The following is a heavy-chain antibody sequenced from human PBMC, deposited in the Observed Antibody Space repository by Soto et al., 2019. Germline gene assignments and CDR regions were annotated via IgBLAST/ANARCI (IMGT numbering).Heavy chain of an antibody. V-gene: IGHV3-21*01. CDR1: GFTFRSYS. J-gene: IGHJ3*01. Sequence: EVQLVESGGGLVKPGGSLRLSCAASGFTFRSYSMNWVRQAPGKGLEWVSSISSGSDYIFYADSVKGRFTISRDNAKNSLFMQMISLTAEDTAVYYCARSPVGDAFNVWGQGTVVTVSS. CDR3: ARSPVGDAFNV. CDR2: ISSGSDYI.